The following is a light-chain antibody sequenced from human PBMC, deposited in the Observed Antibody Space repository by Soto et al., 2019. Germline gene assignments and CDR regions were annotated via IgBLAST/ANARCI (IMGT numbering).Light chain of an antibody. V-gene: IGKV1-5*03. CDR1: QSISSW. CDR3: QQYNNYAFT. CDR2: KAS. Sequence: DIQMTQSPSTLSASVGDRVNITCRASQSISSWLAWYQQKAGEAPKLLMYKASTLDSGVPSRFSGSGSGTEFTLTISSLQHEDFATYYCQQYNNYAFTFGPGTKVDFK. J-gene: IGKJ3*01.